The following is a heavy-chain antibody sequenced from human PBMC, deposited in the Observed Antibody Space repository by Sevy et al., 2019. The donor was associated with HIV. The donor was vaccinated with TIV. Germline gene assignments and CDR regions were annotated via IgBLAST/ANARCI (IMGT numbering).Heavy chain of an antibody. V-gene: IGHV3-30-3*01. D-gene: IGHD3-16*01. CDR1: GLTFSSYA. CDR3: ARDLRGGEAFDI. CDR2: ISYDGSNK. Sequence: GGYLRLSCAASGLTFSSYAMHWVRQAPGKGLEWVAVISYDGSNKYYADSVKGRFTISRDNSKNTLYLQMNSLRAEDTAVYYCARDLRGGEAFDIWGQGRMVTVSS. J-gene: IGHJ3*02.